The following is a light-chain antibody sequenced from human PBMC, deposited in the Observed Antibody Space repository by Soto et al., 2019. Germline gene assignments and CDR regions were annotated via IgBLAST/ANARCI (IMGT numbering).Light chain of an antibody. V-gene: IGLV1-40*01. CDR1: SSNIGAGYD. CDR3: QSYASSLSSYV. Sequence: QSVLTQPPSVSGAPGQRVTISCTGSSSNIGAGYDVHWYQQLPGTAPKLLIYGNSNRPSGVPDRFSGSKSVTSASLAITGLQAEDEADYYCQSYASSLSSYVFGTGTKVTVL. J-gene: IGLJ1*01. CDR2: GNS.